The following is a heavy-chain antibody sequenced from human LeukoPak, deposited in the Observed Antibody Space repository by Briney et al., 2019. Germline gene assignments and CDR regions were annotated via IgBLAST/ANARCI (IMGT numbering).Heavy chain of an antibody. CDR2: ISWNSGSI. Sequence: PGGSLRLSCAASGFIFDDYAMHWVRQAPGKGLEWVSGISWNSGSIDYADSVKGRLTISRDNAKNSLYLQMNSLRAEDTAFYYCAKGNGYNKGPFDYWGQGTLVTVSS. D-gene: IGHD5-24*01. J-gene: IGHJ4*02. V-gene: IGHV3-9*01. CDR1: GFIFDDYA. CDR3: AKGNGYNKGPFDY.